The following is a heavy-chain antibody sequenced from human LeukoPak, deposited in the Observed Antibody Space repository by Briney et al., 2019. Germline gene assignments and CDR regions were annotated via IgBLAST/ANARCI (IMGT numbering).Heavy chain of an antibody. V-gene: IGHV1-46*03. CDR1: GYGFTSYY. Sequence: ASVNDSCKSFGYGFTSYYIHWVRQAPGQGLEWMGIINSSVGGTTYARKFQGRVTMTRDTSTSTVYMELSSLRSEDTAVYYCARHGSGRYYPAEGRVDYWGQGTLVTVSS. CDR3: ARHGSGRYYPAEGRVDY. J-gene: IGHJ4*02. D-gene: IGHD3-10*01. CDR2: INSSVGGT.